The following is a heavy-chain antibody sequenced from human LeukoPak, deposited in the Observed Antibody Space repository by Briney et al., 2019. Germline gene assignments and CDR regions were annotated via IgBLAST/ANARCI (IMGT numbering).Heavy chain of an antibody. CDR1: GGSISSGGYY. Sequence: SQTLSLTCTVSGGSISSGGYYWSWIRQPPGKGLEWIGYTYHSGSTNYNPSLKSRVTISVDKSKNQFSLKLNSVTAADTAVYYCAREVGFIDYWGQGTLVTVSS. V-gene: IGHV4-30-2*01. CDR3: AREVGFIDY. D-gene: IGHD1-26*01. CDR2: TYHSGST. J-gene: IGHJ4*02.